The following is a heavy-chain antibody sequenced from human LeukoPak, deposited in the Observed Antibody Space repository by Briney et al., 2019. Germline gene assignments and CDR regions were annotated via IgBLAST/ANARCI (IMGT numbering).Heavy chain of an antibody. CDR1: CGSISSGGYS. J-gene: IGHJ6*02. Sequence: SETLSLTCTVSCGSISSGGYSWSWIRQPPGKGLEWIGEINNNYNPSVKIRVTISVDTSKNQFSLKLSSVTAADTAVCYCAGGYRSCSSTSCYTSYYYYGMDVWGQGTTVTVSS. CDR2: INN. CDR3: AGGYRSCSSTSCYTSYYYYGMDV. V-gene: IGHV4-39*07. D-gene: IGHD2-2*02.